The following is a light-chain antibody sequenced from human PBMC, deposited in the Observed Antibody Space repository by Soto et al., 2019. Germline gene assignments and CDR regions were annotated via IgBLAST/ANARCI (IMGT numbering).Light chain of an antibody. Sequence: EIVLTQSPGTLSLSRGERATLSCRASQSVSVNSLAWYQQKGGQAPRLLIYAASTRATGVPDGFSGTGSGTDFALTISRLETDDSAVYYCQQYGGSPFTFGPGTKVDIK. J-gene: IGKJ3*01. CDR3: QQYGGSPFT. CDR2: AAS. V-gene: IGKV3-20*01. CDR1: QSVSVNS.